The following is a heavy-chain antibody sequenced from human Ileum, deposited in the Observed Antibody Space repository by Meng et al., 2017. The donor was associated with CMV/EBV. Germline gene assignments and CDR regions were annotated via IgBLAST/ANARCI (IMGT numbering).Heavy chain of an antibody. CDR1: KFTFSNYA. CDR3: ASALGFGVVLPNFDAFDI. V-gene: IGHV3-23*01. CDR2: ISGSGGHT. D-gene: IGHD3-3*01. J-gene: IGHJ3*02. Sequence: GESLKISCAASKFTFSNYAMSWVRQAPGKGLEWVSAISGSGGHTYYADSVKGRFTLSRDNSKNTLYLKMNSLRAEDTAIYYCASALGFGVVLPNFDAFDIWGQGTMVTVSS.